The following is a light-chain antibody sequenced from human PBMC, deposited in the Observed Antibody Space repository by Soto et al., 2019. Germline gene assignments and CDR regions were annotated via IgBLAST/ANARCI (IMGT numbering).Light chain of an antibody. CDR3: QQYGSSPPLT. CDR1: QSVSTSY. CDR2: AAS. V-gene: IGKV3-20*01. Sequence: DIVMTQSPGSLSLSPGERATLSCRASQSVSTSYLAWYQQKPGQAPRLLIYAASSRATGIPDRLSGSGSGTNFTLPISRLEPEDFAVNYCQQYGSSPPLTFGGGTKVEIK. J-gene: IGKJ4*01.